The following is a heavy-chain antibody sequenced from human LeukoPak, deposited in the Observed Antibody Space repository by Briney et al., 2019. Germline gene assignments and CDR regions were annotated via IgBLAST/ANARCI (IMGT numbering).Heavy chain of an antibody. CDR3: AKSRSGGNYGDFDY. J-gene: IGHJ4*02. V-gene: IGHV3-9*01. Sequence: SLRLSCEASGFTFDDYVMHWVRQAPGKGLEWVSGITWNSGSIDYADSVKGRFTISRDNAKNSLYLQMNSLRAEDTALYYCAKSRSGGNYGDFDYWGQGTLVTVSS. D-gene: IGHD1-7*01. CDR1: GFTFDDYV. CDR2: ITWNSGSI.